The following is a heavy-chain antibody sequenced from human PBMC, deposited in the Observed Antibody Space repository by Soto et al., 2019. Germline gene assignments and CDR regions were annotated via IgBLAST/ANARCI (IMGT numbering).Heavy chain of an antibody. J-gene: IGHJ5*02. D-gene: IGHD6-6*01. CDR1: GYTFTSYG. Sequence: QVQLVQSGAEVKKPGASVKVSCKASGYTFTSYGISWVRQAPGQGLEWMGWISAYNCNTNYAQKLQDKCTMTTATATSTAYIELRCLRSDNPAVYYCARGTADIASRPGKTGNWFDPWGQRTLVPVSS. V-gene: IGHV1-18*04. CDR2: ISAYNCNT. CDR3: ARGTADIASRPGKTGNWFDP.